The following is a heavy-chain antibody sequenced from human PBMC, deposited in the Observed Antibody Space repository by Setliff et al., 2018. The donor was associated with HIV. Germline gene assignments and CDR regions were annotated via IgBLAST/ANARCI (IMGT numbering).Heavy chain of an antibody. V-gene: IGHV1-2*02. CDR2: ITPNNGGT. D-gene: IGHD6-19*01. CDR1: GYIFTGYY. Sequence: GASVKVSCKASGYIFTGYYMHWVRQAPGQGLEWMGWITPNNGGTNYAQKFQGRVTMTRDTSINTAYMELSRLRLDDSAVYYCASQGSSGNWFDPWGQGTLVTVSS. CDR3: ASQGSSGNWFDP. J-gene: IGHJ5*02.